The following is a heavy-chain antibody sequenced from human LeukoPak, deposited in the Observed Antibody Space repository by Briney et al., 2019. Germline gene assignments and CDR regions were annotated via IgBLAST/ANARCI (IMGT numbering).Heavy chain of an antibody. CDR1: GYTFTSYG. Sequence: GASVKVSCTASGYTFTSYGISWVRQAPGQGLEWMGWISAYNGNTNYAQKLQGRVTMTTDTSTSTAYMELRSLRSDDTAVYYCAMSGYCSSTSCLPFDYWGQGTLVTVSS. D-gene: IGHD2-2*03. V-gene: IGHV1-18*01. CDR3: AMSGYCSSTSCLPFDY. J-gene: IGHJ4*02. CDR2: ISAYNGNT.